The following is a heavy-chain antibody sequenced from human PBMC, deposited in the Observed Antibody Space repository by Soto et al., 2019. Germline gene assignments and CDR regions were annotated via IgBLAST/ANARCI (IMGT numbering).Heavy chain of an antibody. D-gene: IGHD2-2*01. V-gene: IGHV3-21*01. CDR3: ARVTLGYCISTSCFYDY. Sequence: GGSLRLSCAASGFTVSSYSMNWVRQAPGKGLEWVSSISSRSSYIYYADSVKGRFTISRDNAKNSLYLQMNSLRAEDTAVYYCARVTLGYCISTSCFYDYWGQGTLVTVSS. J-gene: IGHJ4*02. CDR2: ISSRSSYI. CDR1: GFTVSSYS.